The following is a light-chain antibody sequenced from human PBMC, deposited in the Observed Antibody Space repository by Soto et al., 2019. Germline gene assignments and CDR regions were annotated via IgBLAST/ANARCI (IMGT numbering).Light chain of an antibody. J-gene: IGKJ5*01. CDR3: QQYHNWPPIT. Sequence: EIVMTQSPDTLFLSLGEGSPPSCRASQSVSSHLAWYQHKPGQAPRLLIYGASTRASGIPARFSGSGSETDFTLTISSLQSEDSAVYYCQQYHNWPPITFGQGTRLEIK. CDR1: QSVSSH. CDR2: GAS. V-gene: IGKV3-15*01.